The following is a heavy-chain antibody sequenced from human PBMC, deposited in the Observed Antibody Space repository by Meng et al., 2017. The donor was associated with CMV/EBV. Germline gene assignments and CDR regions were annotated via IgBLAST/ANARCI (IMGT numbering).Heavy chain of an antibody. CDR3: ARSGMVGVVIFSYYFDY. D-gene: IGHD3-3*01. V-gene: IGHV3-11*01. J-gene: IGHJ4*02. Sequence: GESLKISCAASGFTFSDYYMSWIHQAPGKGLEWVSYISSSGSTIYYADSVKGRFTISRDNAKNSLYLQMNSLRAEDTAVYYCARSGMVGVVIFSYYFDYWGQGTLVTVSS. CDR2: ISSSGSTI. CDR1: GFTFSDYY.